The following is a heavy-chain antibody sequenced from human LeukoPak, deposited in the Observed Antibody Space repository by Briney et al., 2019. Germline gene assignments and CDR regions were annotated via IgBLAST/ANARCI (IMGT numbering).Heavy chain of an antibody. Sequence: GGSLRLSCAASGFTFTSYAVSWVRHAPGKGLELVSSISGSGDNTYYVDSVKGRFTISRDSSKKTLYLQMNSLRAEDTAIYYCARFANGDFGWLDFWGQGTLVTVSS. CDR1: GFTFTSYA. D-gene: IGHD4-17*01. CDR3: ARFANGDFGWLDF. CDR2: ISGSGDNT. V-gene: IGHV3-23*01. J-gene: IGHJ4*02.